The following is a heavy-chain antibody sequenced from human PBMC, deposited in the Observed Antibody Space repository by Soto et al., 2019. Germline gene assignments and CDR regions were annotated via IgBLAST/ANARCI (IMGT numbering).Heavy chain of an antibody. CDR2: IYYSGST. V-gene: IGHV4-59*12. Sequence: SETLSLTCTVSGCSISSYYWSWIRQPPGKGLEWIGYIYYSGSTNYNPSLKSRVTISVDTSKNQFSLKLSSVTAADTAVYYCARGIRTGTTGYYYMDVWGKGTTVTVSS. D-gene: IGHD1-1*01. J-gene: IGHJ6*03. CDR3: ARGIRTGTTGYYYMDV. CDR1: GCSISSYY.